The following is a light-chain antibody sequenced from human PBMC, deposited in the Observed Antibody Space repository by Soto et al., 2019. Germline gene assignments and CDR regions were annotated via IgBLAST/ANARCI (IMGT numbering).Light chain of an antibody. CDR3: QQYTNSPEWT. Sequence: EIVFTQSPGTLSLSPGGRATLSCRASQSVSSTYSAWYQQKPGQAPRLLIYGASSRAAGIPDRFSGSGSGTAFNLTISRLEPEDFEVYYCQQYTNSPEWTFGQGTKVEIK. CDR2: GAS. CDR1: QSVSSTY. V-gene: IGKV3-20*01. J-gene: IGKJ1*01.